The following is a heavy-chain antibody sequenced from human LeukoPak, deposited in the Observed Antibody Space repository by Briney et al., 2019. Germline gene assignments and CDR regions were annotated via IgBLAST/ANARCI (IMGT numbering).Heavy chain of an antibody. CDR2: IDPNNGGA. J-gene: IGHJ4*02. Sequence: ASVKVSCKASGYTFTDYQVYWVRQAPGQGLEWMGWIDPNNGGAHYAQKFQGRVPMTRDTSISTAYMELSRLGSDDTAVYYCARRYSPTGPFDYWGQGTLVTVSS. CDR1: GYTFTDYQ. CDR3: ARRYSPTGPFDY. D-gene: IGHD1-14*01. V-gene: IGHV1-2*02.